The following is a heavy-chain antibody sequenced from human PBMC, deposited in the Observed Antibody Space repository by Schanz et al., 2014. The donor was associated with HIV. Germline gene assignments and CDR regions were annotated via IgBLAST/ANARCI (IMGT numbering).Heavy chain of an antibody. CDR2: ISTSNGNT. Sequence: QVQLVQSGAEVKKPGASVRVSCKTSGYIFTSNGISWVRQAPGQGLEWMGWISTSNGNTNYAQKFQGRVTMTTDTSTSTAYMELRSLRSDDTAVYYCARGVRRDCRTPDCNTGWFDPWGQGTLVTVSS. J-gene: IGHJ5*02. D-gene: IGHD2-15*01. CDR1: GYIFTSNG. CDR3: ARGVRRDCRTPDCNTGWFDP. V-gene: IGHV1-18*01.